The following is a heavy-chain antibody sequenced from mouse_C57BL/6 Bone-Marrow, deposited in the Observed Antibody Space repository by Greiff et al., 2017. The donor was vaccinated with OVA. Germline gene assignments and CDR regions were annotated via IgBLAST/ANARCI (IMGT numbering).Heavy chain of an antibody. J-gene: IGHJ2*01. CDR2: INPNYGTT. CDR3: ARSGGLGSWYYFDY. Sequence: EVQVVESGPELVKPGASVKISCKASGYSFTDYNMNWVKQSNGKSLEWIGVINPNYGTTSYNQKFKGKATLTVDQSSSTAYMQLNSLTSEDSAVYYCARSGGLGSWYYFDYWGQGTTLTVSS. V-gene: IGHV1-39*01. D-gene: IGHD1-1*01. CDR1: GYSFTDYN.